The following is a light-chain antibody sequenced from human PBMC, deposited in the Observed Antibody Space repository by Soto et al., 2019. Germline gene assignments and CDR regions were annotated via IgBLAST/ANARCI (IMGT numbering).Light chain of an antibody. CDR1: SSDIGGYNY. V-gene: IGLV2-8*01. J-gene: IGLJ1*01. CDR3: SSYAGSNGV. Sequence: QSALTQPPSASGSPGQSVTISCTGTSSDIGGYNYVSWYQQHPGKAPKLMIYEVSKRPSGVPDRFSGSKSGNTASLTVSGLQAEDDADYYCSSYAGSNGVFGTGTKVT. CDR2: EVS.